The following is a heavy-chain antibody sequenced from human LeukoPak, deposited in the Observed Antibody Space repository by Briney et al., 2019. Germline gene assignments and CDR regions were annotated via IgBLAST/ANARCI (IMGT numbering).Heavy chain of an antibody. J-gene: IGHJ4*02. CDR3: ARGPGYYDSSGLWIFDY. V-gene: IGHV4-59*11. CDR1: GGSISSHY. CDR2: IYYSGST. Sequence: PSETLSLTCTVSGGSISSHYWSWIRQPPGKGLEWIGYIYYSGSTNYNPSLKSRVTISVDTSKNQFSLKLSSVTAADTAVYYCARGPGYYDSSGLWIFDYWGQGTLVTVSS. D-gene: IGHD3-22*01.